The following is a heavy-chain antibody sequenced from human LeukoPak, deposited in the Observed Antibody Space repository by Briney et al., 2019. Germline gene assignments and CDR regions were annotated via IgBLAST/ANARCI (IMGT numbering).Heavy chain of an antibody. V-gene: IGHV3-23*01. CDR2: ISGSGDGGSGGIT. Sequence: GGSLRLSCAASGFTFSTYAMSWVRQAPGKGLGWVSAISGSGDGGSGGITYYADSVKGRFTISRDNSKNTLYLQMNSLRAEDTAVYYCAKEGDCSSTSCYHDYWGQGTLVTVSS. CDR3: AKEGDCSSTSCYHDY. D-gene: IGHD2-2*01. CDR1: GFTFSTYA. J-gene: IGHJ4*02.